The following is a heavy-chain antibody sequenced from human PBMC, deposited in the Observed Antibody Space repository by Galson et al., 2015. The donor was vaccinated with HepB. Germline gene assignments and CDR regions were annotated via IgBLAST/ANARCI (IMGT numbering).Heavy chain of an antibody. CDR1: GFTFSSYA. CDR3: AKGPDIVVVPAAYFDY. Sequence: SLRLSCAASGFTFSSYAMSWVRQAPGKGLEWVSAISGSGGSTYYADSVKGRFTISRDNSKNTLYLQMSSLRAEDTAVYYCAKGPDIVVVPAAYFDYWGQGTLVTVSS. J-gene: IGHJ4*02. V-gene: IGHV3-23*01. CDR2: ISGSGGST. D-gene: IGHD2-2*01.